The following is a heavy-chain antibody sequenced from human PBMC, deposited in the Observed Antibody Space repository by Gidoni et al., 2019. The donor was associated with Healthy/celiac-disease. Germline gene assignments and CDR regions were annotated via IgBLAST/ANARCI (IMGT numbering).Heavy chain of an antibody. V-gene: IGHV1-69*02. CDR1: GGTFSSYT. J-gene: IGHJ6*02. Sequence: QVQLVQSGAEVKKPGSSVKVSCKASGGTFSSYTIRWVRQAPGQGLEWMGRIIPILGIANYAQKFQGRVTITADKSTSTAYMELSSLRSEDTAVYYCARANSGHYGMDVWGQGTTVTVSS. CDR3: ARANSGHYGMDV. CDR2: IIPILGIA. D-gene: IGHD5-12*01.